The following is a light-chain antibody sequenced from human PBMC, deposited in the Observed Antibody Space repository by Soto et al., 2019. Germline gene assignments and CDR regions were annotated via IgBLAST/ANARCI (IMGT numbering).Light chain of an antibody. CDR2: EVS. J-gene: IGLJ1*01. CDR3: SSYTTSSTYV. Sequence: QSLLTQPASVSGSPGQSITISCTGTSSDVGGYNYVSWYQQHPGKAPKLIIFEVSYRPSGISNRFSASKSGDTASLTISGLQAEDEADYYCSSYTTSSTYVFGTGTKVTVL. CDR1: SSDVGGYNY. V-gene: IGLV2-14*01.